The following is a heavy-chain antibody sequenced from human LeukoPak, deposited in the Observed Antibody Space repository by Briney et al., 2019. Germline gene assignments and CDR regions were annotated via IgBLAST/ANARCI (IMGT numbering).Heavy chain of an antibody. Sequence: KPSETLSLTCTVSGGSISSSSYYWGWIRQPAGKGLEWIGRIHTSGSTNYNPSLKSRVTMSVDTSKNQFSLKLSSVTAADTAVYYCARDRYYYDSSGGRGLDYWGQGTLVTVSS. CDR1: GGSISSSSYY. J-gene: IGHJ4*02. CDR3: ARDRYYYDSSGGRGLDY. D-gene: IGHD3-22*01. V-gene: IGHV4-61*02. CDR2: IHTSGST.